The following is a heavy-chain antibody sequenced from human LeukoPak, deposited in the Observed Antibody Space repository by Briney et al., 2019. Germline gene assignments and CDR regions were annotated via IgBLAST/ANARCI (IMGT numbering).Heavy chain of an antibody. CDR1: GFTFSTHW. J-gene: IGHJ4*02. D-gene: IGHD1-14*01. V-gene: IGHV3-7*01. CDR3: ARGFSYHIY. Sequence: PGGSLRFSCAASGFTFSTHWMSWVRQAPGKGLEWVANIKPDGSEKYYVDSVKGRFTISRDNSKNSLYLQVNSLRAEDTAIYYCARGFSYHIYWGQGTLVTVSS. CDR2: IKPDGSEK.